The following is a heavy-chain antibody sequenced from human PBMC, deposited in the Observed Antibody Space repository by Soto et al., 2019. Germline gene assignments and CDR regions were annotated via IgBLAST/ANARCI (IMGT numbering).Heavy chain of an antibody. CDR2: HSSSSSYI. V-gene: IGHV3-21*01. CDR1: GFTCSSYS. Sequence: PGGSLRLSCAASGFTCSSYSRHWYPPAPAEGLERVSSHSSSSSYIRYADAVKGRFTISRNNAKNPLYRQMKSLRAEDTAVYYCARESYYNILTGYSHPYYYYGMDVWRKGTRVTV. CDR3: ARESYYNILTGYSHPYYYYGMDV. D-gene: IGHD3-9*01. J-gene: IGHJ6*04.